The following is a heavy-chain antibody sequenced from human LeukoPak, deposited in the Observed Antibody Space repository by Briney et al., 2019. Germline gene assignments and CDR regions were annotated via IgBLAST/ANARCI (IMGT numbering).Heavy chain of an antibody. CDR2: TYYRAKWYN. D-gene: IGHD3-3*01. Sequence: SHTLSLTCAISGDSVSSNSAAWNWIRQSPSRGLEWLGRTYYRAKWYNDYAVSVKSRITINPDTSKNQFSLQLNSVTPEDTAVYYCARVPVYDLGPWAFDYWGQGTLVTVSS. J-gene: IGHJ4*02. CDR3: ARVPVYDLGPWAFDY. CDR1: GDSVSSNSAA. V-gene: IGHV6-1*01.